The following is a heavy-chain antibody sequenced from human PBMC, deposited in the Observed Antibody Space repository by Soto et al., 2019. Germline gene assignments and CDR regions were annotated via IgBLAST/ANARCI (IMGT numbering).Heavy chain of an antibody. D-gene: IGHD6-13*01. CDR2: ISGSSYTI. CDR1: GFTLSSYN. CDR3: ARDHGGSTWFVGIYYYFGVDV. J-gene: IGHJ6*02. V-gene: IGHV3-48*02. Sequence: EVQLVESGGGLVQPGGSLRLSCAASGFTLSSYNMNWVRQAPGKGLEWVSYISGSSYTIYYADSVKGRFTISRDNAKNSLYLQMDSLRDEDTAVYYCARDHGGSTWFVGIYYYFGVDVWGQGTTVTVSS.